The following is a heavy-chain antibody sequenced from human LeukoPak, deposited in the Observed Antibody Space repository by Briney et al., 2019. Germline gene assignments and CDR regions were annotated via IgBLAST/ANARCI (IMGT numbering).Heavy chain of an antibody. D-gene: IGHD3-10*01. CDR3: ARGRYYGSGSVH. CDR2: INPNSGGT. J-gene: IGHJ4*02. Sequence: ASVRVSCMASGYTFTGYYMHWVRQAPGQGLEWMGWINPNSGGTNYAQKFQGRVTMTRDTSISTAYMELSRLRSDDTAVYYCARGRYYGSGSVHWGQGTLVTVSS. V-gene: IGHV1-2*02. CDR1: GYTFTGYY.